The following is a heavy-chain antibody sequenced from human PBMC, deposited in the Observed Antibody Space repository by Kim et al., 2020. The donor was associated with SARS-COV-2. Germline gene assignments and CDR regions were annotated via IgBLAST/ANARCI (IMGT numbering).Heavy chain of an antibody. Sequence: GGSLRLSCATSGFTFSNHALHWVRQAPGKGLEWVTTISADGSKEDYADSVKGRFTISRDKSWNALYLQMNSLRGEDTAVYYCAGGVLKPLGGFIDNCGQGTLVTVSS. J-gene: IGHJ4*02. CDR3: AGGVLKPLGGFIDN. CDR1: GFTFSNHA. D-gene: IGHD2-8*02. CDR2: ISADGSKE. V-gene: IGHV3-30*04.